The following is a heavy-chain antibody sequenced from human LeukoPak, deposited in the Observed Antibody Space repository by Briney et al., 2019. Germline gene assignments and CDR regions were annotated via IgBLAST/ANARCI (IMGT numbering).Heavy chain of an antibody. V-gene: IGHV5-51*01. D-gene: IGHD3-10*01. CDR1: GYSFTSYW. Sequence: AGESLKIFCKGSGYSFTSYWIGWVRQMPGKGLEWMGIIYPGDSDTRYSPSFQGQVTISADKSISTAYLQWSSLKASDTAMYYCARFRLSMVRGVILYYYYMDVWGKGTTVTVSS. CDR2: IYPGDSDT. CDR3: ARFRLSMVRGVILYYYYMDV. J-gene: IGHJ6*03.